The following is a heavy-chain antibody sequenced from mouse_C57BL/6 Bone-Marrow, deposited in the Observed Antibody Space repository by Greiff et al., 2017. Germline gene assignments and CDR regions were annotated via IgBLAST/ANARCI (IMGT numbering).Heavy chain of an antibody. Sequence: VQLQQSGTVLARPGASVKMSCKTSGYTFTSYWMHWVKQRPGQGLEWIGAIYPGNSDTSYNQQFKGKATLTAVTSASTAYMKLSSLTNEDAAVYYCELGHDYWGQGTTLTVSA. D-gene: IGHD4-1*01. V-gene: IGHV1-5*01. J-gene: IGHJ2*01. CDR3: ELGHDY. CDR2: IYPGNSDT. CDR1: GYTFTSYW.